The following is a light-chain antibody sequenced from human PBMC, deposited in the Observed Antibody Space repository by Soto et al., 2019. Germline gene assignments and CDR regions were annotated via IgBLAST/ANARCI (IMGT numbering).Light chain of an antibody. CDR1: QTLFTY. V-gene: IGKV1-39*01. CDR3: QQNYITPPFT. CDR2: DAS. Sequence: DIQMTQSPSSLSASVGDRVTITCRASQTLFTYLNWYQHKPGKAPKLLVYDASTLQSEVPSRFSASGSGTDFTLTISNLQPEDFATYYCQQNYITPPFTFGGGTKVE. J-gene: IGKJ4*01.